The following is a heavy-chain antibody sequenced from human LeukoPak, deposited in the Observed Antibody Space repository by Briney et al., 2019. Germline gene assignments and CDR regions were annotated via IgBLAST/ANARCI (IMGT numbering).Heavy chain of an antibody. CDR2: IRSKAYGGTT. J-gene: IGHJ4*02. CDR1: GFXFGYYA. Sequence: PGGSLRLSCTASGFXFGYYAISWVRQAPGKGLEWVGFIRSKAYGGTTDYAASVKVRFTISRDDSKSIAYLQMNSLKIEDTAVYYCTRRGGWYSDYWGQGTLVTVSS. D-gene: IGHD6-19*01. CDR3: TRRGGWYSDY. V-gene: IGHV3-49*04.